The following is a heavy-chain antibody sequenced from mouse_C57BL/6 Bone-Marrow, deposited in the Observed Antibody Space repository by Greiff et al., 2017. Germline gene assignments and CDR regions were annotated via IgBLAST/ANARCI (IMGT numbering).Heavy chain of an antibody. V-gene: IGHV1-69*01. CDR1: GYTFTSYW. CDR3: ERLAIYYGNYAWFAY. J-gene: IGHJ3*01. D-gene: IGHD2-1*01. CDR2: IDPSDSYT. Sequence: QVQLQQPGAELVMPGASVKLSCKASGYTFTSYWMPWVKQRPGQGLEWIGEIDPSDSYTNYNQKFKGKSTLTVDKSSSTAYMQLSSLTSEDSAVYYGERLAIYYGNYAWFAYWGQGTLVTVSA.